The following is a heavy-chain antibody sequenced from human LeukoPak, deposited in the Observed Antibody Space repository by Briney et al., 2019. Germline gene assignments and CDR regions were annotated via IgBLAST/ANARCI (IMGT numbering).Heavy chain of an antibody. Sequence: GGSLRLSCAASGFNIGPYAMYWVRQGPGRGLEWVSVIKAGGSGTFYSDSVRGRFTTSRDNSKNSLYLQMSSLTSDDTALYYCATWAFYHNLDVWGQGTTVAVSS. J-gene: IGHJ6*02. CDR2: IKAGGSGT. D-gene: IGHD2/OR15-2a*01. CDR3: ATWAFYHNLDV. CDR1: GFNIGPYA. V-gene: IGHV3-43*02.